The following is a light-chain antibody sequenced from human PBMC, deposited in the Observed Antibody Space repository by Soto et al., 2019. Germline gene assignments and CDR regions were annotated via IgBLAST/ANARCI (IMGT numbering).Light chain of an antibody. Sequence: DVQMTQSPSSLSASVGGRVTITCRASQDINSWLAWYQQKPGKAPKSLIYVASSLQTGVPLRFSGSGSGTVFTLTISSLQPEDSATYYCQQYNIYPLTFGGGTKVEIK. J-gene: IGKJ4*01. CDR1: QDINSW. CDR2: VAS. CDR3: QQYNIYPLT. V-gene: IGKV1D-16*01.